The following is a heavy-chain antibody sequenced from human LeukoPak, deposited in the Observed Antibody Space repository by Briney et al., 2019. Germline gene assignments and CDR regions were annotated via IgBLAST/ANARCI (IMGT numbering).Heavy chain of an antibody. CDR3: ASAGYSSGDWYFDL. CDR2: ISYDGSNK. D-gene: IGHD6-19*01. Sequence: PGGSLRLSCAASGFTFSSYGMHWVRQAPGKGLEWVAVISYDGSNKYYADSVKGRFTISRDNSKNTLYLQMNSLRAEDTAVYYCASAGYSSGDWYFDLWGRGTLVTVSS. V-gene: IGHV3-30*03. J-gene: IGHJ2*01. CDR1: GFTFSSYG.